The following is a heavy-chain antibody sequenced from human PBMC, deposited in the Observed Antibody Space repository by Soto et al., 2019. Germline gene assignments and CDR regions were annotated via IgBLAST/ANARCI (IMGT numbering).Heavy chain of an antibody. CDR2: ISGSGGST. CDR3: SKGVEGLGNSCSHFDF. Sequence: GGSLRLSCAASGFTFSNYAMSWVRQAPGKGLEWVSSISGSGGSTYYADSVKGRFTISRDNSKNTLYLQMNSLRAEDTAIYYCSKGVEGLGNSCSHFDFWGQGTLVTGSS. CDR1: GFTFSNYA. V-gene: IGHV3-23*01. D-gene: IGHD1-1*01. J-gene: IGHJ4*02.